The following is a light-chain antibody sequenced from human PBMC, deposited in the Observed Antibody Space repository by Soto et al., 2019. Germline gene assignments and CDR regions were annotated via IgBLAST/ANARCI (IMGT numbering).Light chain of an antibody. CDR1: SSNIGAGYD. Sequence: QSVLTPQPSVSGAPGQRVTISCNGSSSNIGAGYDVHWYQQLPGTAPKLLIYGNSNRPSGVPDRFSGSKSGTSASLAITGHQAEDDADYYCQSYNSSLSASVFGGGTKLTVL. CDR2: GNS. CDR3: QSYNSSLSASV. J-gene: IGLJ2*01. V-gene: IGLV1-40*01.